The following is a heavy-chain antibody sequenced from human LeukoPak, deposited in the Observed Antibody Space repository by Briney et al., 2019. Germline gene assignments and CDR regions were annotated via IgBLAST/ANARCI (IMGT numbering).Heavy chain of an antibody. V-gene: IGHV4-30-2*03. CDR1: GGSISSGGYS. CDR3: ARVGGGYDSSGYYTLSYYYYGMDV. CDR2: IYHSGST. Sequence: PSQTLSLTCAVSGGSISSGGYSWSWVRQPPGKGLEWIGSIYHSGSTYYNPSLKSRVTISVDTSKNQFSLKLSSVTAADTAVYYCARVGGGYDSSGYYTLSYYYYGMDVWGQGTTVTVSS. J-gene: IGHJ6*02. D-gene: IGHD3-22*01.